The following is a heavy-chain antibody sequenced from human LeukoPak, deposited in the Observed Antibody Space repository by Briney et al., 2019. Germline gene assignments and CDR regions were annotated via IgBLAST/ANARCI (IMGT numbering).Heavy chain of an antibody. Sequence: GGTLRLSCAASGVTFSDYSMLWVRQAPGKGQECVSAITSNGGSTYYANSVKSRFTISKDNSKNTLYLQMGSLRAEDTAVYYCARAENSGWFAVYWGQGTLVTVSS. J-gene: IGHJ4*02. CDR3: ARAENSGWFAVY. V-gene: IGHV3-64*01. D-gene: IGHD6-19*01. CDR2: ITSNGGST. CDR1: GVTFSDYS.